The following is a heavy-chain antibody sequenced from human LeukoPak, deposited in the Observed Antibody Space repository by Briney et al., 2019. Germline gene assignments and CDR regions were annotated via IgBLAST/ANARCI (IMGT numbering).Heavy chain of an antibody. V-gene: IGHV4-34*01. J-gene: IGHJ4*02. CDR1: GGSFSGYY. CDR2: INHSGST. D-gene: IGHD2-21*02. CDR3: ARGRGIVVVTAIISKYYFDY. Sequence: PSETLSLTCAVYGGSFSGYYWSWIRQPPGKGLEWIGEINHSGSTNYNPSLKSRVTISVDTSKNQFSLKLSSVTAADTAVYYCARGRGIVVVTAIISKYYFDYWGQGTLVTVSS.